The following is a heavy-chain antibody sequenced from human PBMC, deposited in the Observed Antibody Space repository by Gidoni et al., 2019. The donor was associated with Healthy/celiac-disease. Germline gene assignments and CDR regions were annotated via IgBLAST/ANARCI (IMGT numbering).Heavy chain of an antibody. Sequence: EVQLLESGGGLVQPGGSLRLSCAASGFTFSSYAMSWVRQAPGKGLGWVSAISGSGGSTYYADSVKGRFTISRDNSKNTLYLQMNSLRAEDTAVYYCAKDPQVDDAFDIWGQGTMVTVSS. CDR3: AKDPQVDDAFDI. J-gene: IGHJ3*02. V-gene: IGHV3-23*01. D-gene: IGHD1-26*01. CDR2: ISGSGGST. CDR1: GFTFSSYA.